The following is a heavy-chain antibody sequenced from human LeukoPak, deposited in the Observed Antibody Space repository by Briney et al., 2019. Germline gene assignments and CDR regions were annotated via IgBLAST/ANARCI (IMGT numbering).Heavy chain of an antibody. J-gene: IGHJ6*02. Sequence: GASVKVSCKASGYTFTSYGISWVRQAPGQGLEWMGWISAYNGNTNYAQKLQGRVTMTTDTSTSTAYMELSSLRSEDTAVYYCARDPYYYGSGSFPYYYYYGMDVWGQGTTVTVSS. V-gene: IGHV1-18*01. CDR3: ARDPYYYGSGSFPYYYYYGMDV. CDR1: GYTFTSYG. D-gene: IGHD3-10*01. CDR2: ISAYNGNT.